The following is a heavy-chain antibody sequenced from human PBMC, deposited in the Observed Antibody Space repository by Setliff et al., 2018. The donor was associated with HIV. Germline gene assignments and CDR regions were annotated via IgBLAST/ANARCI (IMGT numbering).Heavy chain of an antibody. Sequence: ASVKVSCKASGYTFTTYDITWVRQAPGQGLEWLGWISPYNGHTNFAQKFQGRVTMTTDTATSTAYMEVRSLRSDDTAVYYCARDYSPTFYYYDSSGYYTYFDYWGQGTLVTVSS. V-gene: IGHV1-18*01. CDR1: GYTFTTYD. CDR2: ISPYNGHT. J-gene: IGHJ4*02. CDR3: ARDYSPTFYYYDSSGYYTYFDY. D-gene: IGHD3-22*01.